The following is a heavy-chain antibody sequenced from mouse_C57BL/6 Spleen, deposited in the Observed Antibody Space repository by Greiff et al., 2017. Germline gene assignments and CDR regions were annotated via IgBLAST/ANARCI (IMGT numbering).Heavy chain of an antibody. J-gene: IGHJ2*01. CDR2: ISYDGSN. CDR3: ARVGGSSYGYFDY. V-gene: IGHV3-6*01. CDR1: GYSITSGYY. Sequence: ESGPGLVKPSQSLSLTCSVTGYSITSGYYWNWIRQLPGNKLEWMGYISYDGSNNYNPSLKNRISITRDTSKNQFFLKLNSVTTEDTATYYCARVGGSSYGYFDYWGQGTTLTVSA. D-gene: IGHD1-1*01.